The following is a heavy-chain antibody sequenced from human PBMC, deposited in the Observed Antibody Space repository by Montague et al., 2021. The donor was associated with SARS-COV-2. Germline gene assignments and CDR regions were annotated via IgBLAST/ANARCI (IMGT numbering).Heavy chain of an antibody. J-gene: IGHJ6*02. D-gene: IGHD6-13*01. CDR1: GGSISSSSYY. Sequence: SQTLSLTYTVSGGSISSSSYYWGWIRQPPGKGLEWIGSIHYSGSTYYNPSLKSRVTISVDTSKNQFSLKLSSVTAADTAVYYCARVGRQQLVRLSGMDVWGQGTTVSVSS. V-gene: IGHV4-39*07. CDR2: IHYSGST. CDR3: ARVGRQQLVRLSGMDV.